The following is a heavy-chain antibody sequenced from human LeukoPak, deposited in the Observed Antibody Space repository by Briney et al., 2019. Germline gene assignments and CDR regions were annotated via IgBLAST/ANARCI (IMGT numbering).Heavy chain of an antibody. D-gene: IGHD6-13*01. J-gene: IGHJ6*03. CDR2: IYTSGST. CDR3: AKMRGLAAAANPFYYYYYMDV. Sequence: SETLSLTCTVSGGSISSYYWSWIRQPAGKGLEWIGRIYTSGSTNYNPSLKSRVTMSVDTSKNQFSLKLSSVTAADTAVYYCAKMRGLAAAANPFYYYYYMDVWGKGTTVTVSS. V-gene: IGHV4-4*07. CDR1: GGSISSYY.